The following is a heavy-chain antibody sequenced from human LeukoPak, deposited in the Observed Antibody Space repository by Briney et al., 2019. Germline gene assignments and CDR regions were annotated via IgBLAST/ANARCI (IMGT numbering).Heavy chain of an antibody. CDR2: INHSGST. D-gene: IGHD5-12*01. Sequence: SETLSPTCAVYGGSFSGYYWSWIRQPPGKGLEWIGEINHSGSTNYNPSLKSRVTISVDTSKNQFSLKLSSVTAADTAVYYCARDRQGSGYDLSWFDYWGQGTLVTVSS. J-gene: IGHJ4*02. CDR3: ARDRQGSGYDLSWFDY. V-gene: IGHV4-34*01. CDR1: GGSFSGYY.